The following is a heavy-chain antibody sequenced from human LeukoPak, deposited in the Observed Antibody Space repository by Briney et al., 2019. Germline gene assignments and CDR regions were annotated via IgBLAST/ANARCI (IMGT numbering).Heavy chain of an antibody. V-gene: IGHV4-34*01. D-gene: IGHD3-10*01. J-gene: IGHJ4*02. Sequence: SETLSLTYAVYGGYFSGYYWSWIRQPPGKGLEWIGEINHSGSTNYNPSLKSRVTISVDTSKNQFSLKLSSVTAADTAVYYCARVGADGSGFLFDYWGQGTLVTVSS. CDR1: GGYFSGYY. CDR3: ARVGADGSGFLFDY. CDR2: INHSGST.